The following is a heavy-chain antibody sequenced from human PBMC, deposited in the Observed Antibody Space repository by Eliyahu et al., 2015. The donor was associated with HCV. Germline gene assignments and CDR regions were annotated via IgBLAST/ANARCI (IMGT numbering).Heavy chain of an antibody. Sequence: QVQLVQSGAEVKKPGASMNVSCKASGXXFIGHYIHWVRQAPGQGVEWIGXIHPGSGNTTYAPKFQGRLTMTRDTSTSTVYMDLSSLRSEDTAIYYCSVDISVVGIGFQHWGQGTLVTVS. D-gene: IGHD6-19*01. J-gene: IGHJ1*01. V-gene: IGHV1-46*01. CDR3: SVDISVVGIGFQH. CDR2: IHPGSGNT. CDR1: GXXFIGHY.